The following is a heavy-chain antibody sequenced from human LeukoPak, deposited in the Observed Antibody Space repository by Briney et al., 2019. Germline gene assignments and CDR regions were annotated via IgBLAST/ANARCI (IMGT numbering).Heavy chain of an antibody. CDR1: GGSISSYY. CDR3: ARGRDWFDP. J-gene: IGHJ5*02. CDR2: IYYSGST. Sequence: SETLSLTCTVSGGSISSYYWSWIRQPPGKGLEWIGYIYYSGSTNYNPSLESRVTISVDTSKNQFSLKLSSVTAADTAVYYCARGRDWFDPWGQGTLVTVSS. V-gene: IGHV4-59*01.